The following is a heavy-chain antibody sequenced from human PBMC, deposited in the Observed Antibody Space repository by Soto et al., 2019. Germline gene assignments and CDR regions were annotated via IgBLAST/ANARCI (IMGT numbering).Heavy chain of an antibody. CDR1: GGDFLSYT. CDR2: FIPLLDVE. Sequence: QLVQSGAEVKKPGSSVKVSCKASGGDFLSYTISWVRQTPGQGPEWMGTFIPLLDVEKNAKKFQGRVAITADKATSTVYMELRSLRSDATAVYYCAQMWFGELWHGMDVWGKGTTITVSS. D-gene: IGHD3-10*01. CDR3: AQMWFGELWHGMDV. V-gene: IGHV1-69*02. J-gene: IGHJ6*04.